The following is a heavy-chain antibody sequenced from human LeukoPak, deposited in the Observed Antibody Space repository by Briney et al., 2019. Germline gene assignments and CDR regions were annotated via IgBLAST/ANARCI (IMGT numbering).Heavy chain of an antibody. D-gene: IGHD3-10*01. V-gene: IGHV4-59*08. CDR2: IYYSGST. CDR1: GGSISSYY. J-gene: IGHJ4*02. CDR3: ARRGVWFGETGYFDY. Sequence: PSETLSLTCTVSGGSISSYYWSWIRQPPGKGLEWIGYIYYSGSTNYNPSLKSRVTISVDTSKNQFSLKLSSVTAADTAVYYCARRGVWFGETGYFDYWGQGTLVTVSS.